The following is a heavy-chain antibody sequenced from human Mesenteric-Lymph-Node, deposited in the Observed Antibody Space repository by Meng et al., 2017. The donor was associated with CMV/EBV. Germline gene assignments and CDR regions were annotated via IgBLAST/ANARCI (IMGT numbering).Heavy chain of an antibody. V-gene: IGHV3-74*01. D-gene: IGHD6-13*01. J-gene: IGHJ6*02. Sequence: GGSLRLSCAASGFTFSSYWMHWVRHAPGKGLVWVSRINSDGSSTDYADSVKGRFTISRDNSKNTLYLQMNSLRAEDTAVYYCAKAGYSSSWYYYGMDVWGQGTTVTISS. CDR2: INSDGSST. CDR1: GFTFSSYW. CDR3: AKAGYSSSWYYYGMDV.